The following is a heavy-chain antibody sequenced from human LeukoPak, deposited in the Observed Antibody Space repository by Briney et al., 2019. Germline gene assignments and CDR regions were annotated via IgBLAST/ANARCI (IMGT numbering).Heavy chain of an antibody. CDR3: AVGKTGYSSGWTTANWFDP. Sequence: ASVKVSCTASGYTFTGYYMHWVRQAPGQGLEWMGWINPNSGGTNYAQKFQGRVTMTRDTSISTAYMDLSRLRSDDTAVYYCAVGKTGYSSGWTTANWFDPWGQGTLVTVSS. CDR2: INPNSGGT. D-gene: IGHD6-19*01. J-gene: IGHJ5*02. CDR1: GYTFTGYY. V-gene: IGHV1-2*02.